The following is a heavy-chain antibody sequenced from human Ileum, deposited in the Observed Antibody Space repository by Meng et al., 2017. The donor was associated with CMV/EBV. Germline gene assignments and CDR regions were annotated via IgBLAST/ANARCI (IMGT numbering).Heavy chain of an antibody. J-gene: IGHJ4*02. D-gene: IGHD3-22*01. Sequence: QLQLQESGPGLVKPPETLSLTCTVAGGSISSTPYYWGWIRQPPGKGLEWIGSLYYSGSTYYNPSLKSRVTISLDTSKNQFSLKVTSVTAADTAVYYCARDTGTHLWLFWGQGTLVTVSS. V-gene: IGHV4-39*07. CDR2: LYYSGST. CDR1: GGSISSTPYY. CDR3: ARDTGTHLWLF.